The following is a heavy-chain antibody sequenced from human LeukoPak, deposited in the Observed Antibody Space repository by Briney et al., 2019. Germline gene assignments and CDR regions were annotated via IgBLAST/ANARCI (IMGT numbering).Heavy chain of an antibody. J-gene: IGHJ5*02. V-gene: IGHV4-59*01. CDR1: GGSISSKY. CDR2: IDYSGST. Sequence: SETLSLTCTVSGGSISSKYWSWNRQPPGKGLEGIGYIDYSGSTNYNPSLKSRVTISVDSSKKQFSLKLSSVTAVDTAVYYCARYVYGSGSYYNWFDPWGQGTLVTVSS. CDR3: ARYVYGSGSYYNWFDP. D-gene: IGHD3-10*01.